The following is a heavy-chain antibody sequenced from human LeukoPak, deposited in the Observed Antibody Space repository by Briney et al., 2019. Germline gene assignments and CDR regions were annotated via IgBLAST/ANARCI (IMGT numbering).Heavy chain of an antibody. CDR3: ARGVVVLHWRDAFDI. CDR2: IWYDGSDK. J-gene: IGHJ3*02. CDR1: GFTFSSYG. V-gene: IGHV3-33*01. D-gene: IGHD2-21*01. Sequence: PGGSLRLSCAASGFTFSSYGMHWVRQAPGKGLEWVAVIWYDGSDKYYADSVKGRFTISRDNSKNTLYLQMNSLRAEDTAVYYCARGVVVLHWRDAFDIWGQGTMVTVSS.